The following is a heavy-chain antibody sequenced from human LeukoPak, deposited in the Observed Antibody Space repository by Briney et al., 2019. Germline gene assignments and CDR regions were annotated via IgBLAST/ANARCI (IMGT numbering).Heavy chain of an antibody. CDR1: GFTFSSYG. Sequence: GGSLRLSCAASGFTFSSYGMHWVRQAPGKGLEWVAVISYDGSNRYYADSVKGRFTISRDNSKNTLYLQMTSLRAEDTAVYYCAKDRVTAAGYYFDYWGQGTLVTVSS. V-gene: IGHV3-30*18. J-gene: IGHJ4*02. CDR3: AKDRVTAAGYYFDY. CDR2: ISYDGSNR. D-gene: IGHD6-13*01.